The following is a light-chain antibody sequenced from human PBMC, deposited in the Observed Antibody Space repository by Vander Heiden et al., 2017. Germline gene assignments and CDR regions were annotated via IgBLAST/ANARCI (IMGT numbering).Light chain of an antibody. CDR3: RSCKSSSTVV. Sequence: SALTHPASVSGPPGPSATRSGTRTSGDVGGDNDVSWYQQHPGKAPVLMMYEVSNRPSGVSKRFSGSKSGNTATLTISGIQAKDEADYYCRSCKSSSTVVFGGGTKLTVL. J-gene: IGLJ2*01. V-gene: IGLV2-14*01. CDR1: SGDVGGDND. CDR2: EVS.